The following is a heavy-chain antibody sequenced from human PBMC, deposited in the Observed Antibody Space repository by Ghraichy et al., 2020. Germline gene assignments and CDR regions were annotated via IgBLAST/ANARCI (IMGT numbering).Heavy chain of an antibody. CDR3: ARGSKVVRFFYYDGMDV. J-gene: IGHJ6*02. D-gene: IGHD4-23*01. CDR1: GFTFSSYS. Sequence: GGSLRLSCVGSGFTFSSYSMNWVRQSPGKGLEWVSYITSSSRTKSYADSVKGRFTISRDNAQNSLYLQMNSLRDEDAAVYYCARGSKVVRFFYYDGMDVWGQWPTVNVSS. CDR2: ITSSSRTK. V-gene: IGHV3-48*02.